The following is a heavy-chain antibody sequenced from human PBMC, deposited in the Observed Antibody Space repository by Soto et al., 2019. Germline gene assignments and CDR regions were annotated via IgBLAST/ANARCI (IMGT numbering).Heavy chain of an antibody. V-gene: IGHV4-59*03. D-gene: IGHD3-22*01. Sequence: QVQLQESGPTLVKPSETLSLTCTVSGGSIRSYCWTWIRHPPVEGLAWIGCICNSGPTNYNPTLKSRVVISIDSQKRQFSLQLSSVTVADTAVYYCAVGGSIVVSTRRLRDVWGKWTTVTVSS. CDR3: AVGGSIVVSTRRLRDV. CDR1: GGSIRSYC. CDR2: ICNSGPT. J-gene: IGHJ6*04.